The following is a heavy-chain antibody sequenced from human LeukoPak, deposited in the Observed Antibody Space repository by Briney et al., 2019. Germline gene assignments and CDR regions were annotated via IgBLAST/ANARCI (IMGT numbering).Heavy chain of an antibody. CDR2: INHSGST. Sequence: PSETLSLTCAVYGGSFSGYYWSWIRQPPGKGLEWIGEINHSGSTNYNPSLKSRVTISVDTSKNQFSLKLSSVTAADTAAYYCARGSRIAVRLDYWGQGTLVTVSS. V-gene: IGHV4-34*01. CDR3: ARGSRIAVRLDY. D-gene: IGHD6-19*01. CDR1: GGSFSGYY. J-gene: IGHJ4*02.